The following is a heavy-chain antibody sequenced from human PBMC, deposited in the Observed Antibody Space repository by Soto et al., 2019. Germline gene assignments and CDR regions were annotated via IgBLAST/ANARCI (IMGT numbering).Heavy chain of an antibody. D-gene: IGHD2-2*01. V-gene: IGHV1-8*01. CDR2: MNPNSGNT. J-gene: IGHJ5*02. CDR1: GYTFTSYD. CDR3: AGDVVAAAGVDWCDS. Sequence: ASVKVSCKASGYTFTSYDINWVRQATGQGLEWMGWMNPNSGNTGYAQKFQGRVTMTRNTSISTAYMELNSLRSEDTAVYYCAGDVVAAAGVDWCDSWGQGTLVTVSS.